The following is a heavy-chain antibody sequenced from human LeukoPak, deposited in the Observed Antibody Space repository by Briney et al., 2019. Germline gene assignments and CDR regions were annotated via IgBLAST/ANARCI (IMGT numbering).Heavy chain of an antibody. D-gene: IGHD6-6*01. CDR2: IYPGDSDT. CDR1: GYSFTSYW. CDR3: ARHPGGYSSSPGYYYMDV. Sequence: GESLQISCKGSGYSFTSYWIGWVRQMPGKSLEWMGIIYPGDSDTRYSPSFQGQVTISADKSISTAYLQWSSLKASDTAMYYCARHPGGYSSSPGYYYMDVWGKGTTVTVSS. V-gene: IGHV5-51*01. J-gene: IGHJ6*03.